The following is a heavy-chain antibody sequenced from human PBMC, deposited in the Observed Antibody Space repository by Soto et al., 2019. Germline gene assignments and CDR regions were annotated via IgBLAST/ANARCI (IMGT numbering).Heavy chain of an antibody. Sequence: EVQLVQSGAEVKKPGATVKISCKVSGYTFTDYYMHWVQQAPGKGLEWMGLVDPEDGETIYAEKVQGRVTITADTSTDTAYMELSSLRSEYTAVYYCATEGGSYYGDYYYGMDVCGQGTTVTVSS. D-gene: IGHD1-26*01. CDR2: VDPEDGET. J-gene: IGHJ6*02. CDR1: GYTFTDYY. CDR3: ATEGGSYYGDYYYGMDV. V-gene: IGHV1-69-2*01.